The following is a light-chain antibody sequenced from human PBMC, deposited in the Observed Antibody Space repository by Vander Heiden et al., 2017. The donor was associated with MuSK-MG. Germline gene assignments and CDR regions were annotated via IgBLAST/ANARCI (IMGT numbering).Light chain of an antibody. CDR1: QTVFYHPNNKNY. J-gene: IGKJ2*01. V-gene: IGKV4-1*01. CDR2: WAS. CDR3: QQYQSTPHT. Sequence: DIVMTQSPDSLAVSLGERATINCKSSQTVFYHPNNKNYLAWFQQKPGQPPKLLIYWASTRESGVPDRFTGSGSGTDFTLTISSLQAEDVAVYYCQQYQSTPHTFGEGTTLEIK.